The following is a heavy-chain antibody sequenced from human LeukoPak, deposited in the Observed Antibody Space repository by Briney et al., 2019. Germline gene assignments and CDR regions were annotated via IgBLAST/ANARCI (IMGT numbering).Heavy chain of an antibody. V-gene: IGHV3-74*01. D-gene: IGHD6-19*01. CDR3: ARDSRSSGLTVDY. CDR1: GFSFSSYW. J-gene: IGHJ4*02. CDR2: VNSDGSST. Sequence: GGSLRLSCAASGFSFSSYWMSWVRQAPGKGLVWVSRVNSDGSSTSYAASVEGRFTISRDNAKNTLYLQMNSLRDEDTAVYYCARDSRSSGLTVDYWGQGTLVTVSS.